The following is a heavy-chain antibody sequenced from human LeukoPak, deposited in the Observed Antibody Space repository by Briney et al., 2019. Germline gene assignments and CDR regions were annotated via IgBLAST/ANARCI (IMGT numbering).Heavy chain of an antibody. CDR1: GFTFSSYA. V-gene: IGHV3-30*04. CDR2: ISYDGSNK. D-gene: IGHD3-16*01. Sequence: PGRSLRLSCAASGFTFSSYAMHWVRQAPGKGLEWVAVISYDGSNKYYADSVKGRFTISRDNSKETLDLQMNSLRAEDTALYYCVRRGSKTYDFDYWGQETLVIVSP. CDR3: VRRGSKTYDFDY. J-gene: IGHJ4*02.